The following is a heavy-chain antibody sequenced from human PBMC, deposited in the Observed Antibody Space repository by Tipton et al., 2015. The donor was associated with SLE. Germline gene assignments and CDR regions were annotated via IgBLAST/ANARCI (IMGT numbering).Heavy chain of an antibody. J-gene: IGHJ2*01. Sequence: LRLSCTVSGGSISSSSYYWGWIRQPPGKGLEWIGSIYYSGSTYYNPSLKSRVTISVDTSKNQFSLKLSSVTAADTAVYYCARAPFGSGYYDVDWYFDLWGRGTLVTVSS. V-gene: IGHV4-39*07. CDR2: IYYSGST. CDR1: GGSISSSSYY. CDR3: ARAPFGSGYYDVDWYFDL. D-gene: IGHD3-22*01.